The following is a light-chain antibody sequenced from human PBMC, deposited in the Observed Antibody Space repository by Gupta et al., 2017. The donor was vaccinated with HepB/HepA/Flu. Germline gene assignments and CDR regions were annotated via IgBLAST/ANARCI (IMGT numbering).Light chain of an antibody. CDR3: SSFTRSTSTLVL. Sequence: QSALTQPASVSGSPWQSTTISCTGTSSDVGGYNSVSWYQQYPGKAPKLLIYDVTARPSGISTRFSASKSGNTASLTISGLQTEDEADYFCSSFTRSTSTLVLFGGGTKVTVL. J-gene: IGLJ3*02. CDR2: DVT. CDR1: SSDVGGYNS. V-gene: IGLV2-14*03.